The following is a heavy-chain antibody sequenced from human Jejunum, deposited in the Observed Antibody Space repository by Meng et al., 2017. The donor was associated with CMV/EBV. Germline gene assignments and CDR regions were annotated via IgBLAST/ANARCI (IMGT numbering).Heavy chain of an antibody. CDR2: ISATGTYI. Sequence: SGFTFSNYCLNWFRHAPGKGLEWVASISATGTYIYYADPVKGRFTISRDNAKNSLYLQMNSLRVDDTAVYYCANQMPWNYYYGMDLWGQGTTVTVSS. CDR3: ANQMPWNYYYGMDL. D-gene: IGHD2-2*01. V-gene: IGHV3-21*01. CDR1: GFTFSNYC. J-gene: IGHJ6*02.